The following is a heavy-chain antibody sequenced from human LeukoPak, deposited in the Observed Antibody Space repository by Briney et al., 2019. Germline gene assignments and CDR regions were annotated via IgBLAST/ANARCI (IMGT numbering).Heavy chain of an antibody. V-gene: IGHV3-23*01. CDR1: GFTFSSYA. D-gene: IGHD1-14*01. CDR2: ISGSGGST. Sequence: GGSLRLSCAASGFTFSSYAMSWVRQAPGKGLEWVSAISGSGGSTYYADSVKGRFTISRDNSKNTLYLQMNSLRAEDTAVYYCAKDARPHRNHYFGMEVWGQGTPGTVSS. J-gene: IGHJ6*02. CDR3: AKDARPHRNHYFGMEV.